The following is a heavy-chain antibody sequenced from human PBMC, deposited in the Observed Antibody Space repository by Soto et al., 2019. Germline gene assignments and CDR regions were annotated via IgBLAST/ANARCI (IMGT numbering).Heavy chain of an antibody. J-gene: IGHJ4*02. CDR1: GYTFTIYG. Sequence: ASVKVSCKASGYTFTIYGISWVRQAPGQGLEWMGWISAYNGNTNYAQKLQGRVTMTTDTSTSTAYMELRSLRSDDTAVYYCARDPPTIASAGREDYRGQRTLVTVSS. V-gene: IGHV1-18*01. D-gene: IGHD6-13*01. CDR3: ARDPPTIASAGREDY. CDR2: ISAYNGNT.